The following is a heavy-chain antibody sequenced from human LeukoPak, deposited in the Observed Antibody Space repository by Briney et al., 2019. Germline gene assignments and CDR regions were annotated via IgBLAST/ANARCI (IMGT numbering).Heavy chain of an antibody. CDR2: IYYSGST. D-gene: IGHD2-8*01. CDR3: ARRLRSHWYFDL. V-gene: IGHV4-59*01. J-gene: IGHJ2*01. CDR1: GGSISSYY. Sequence: SETLSLTSTVSGGSISSYYWSWIRQPPGKGLEWIGYIYYSGSTNYNPSLKSRVTISVDTSKNQFSLKLSSVTAADTAVYYCARRLRSHWYFDLWGRGTLVTVSS.